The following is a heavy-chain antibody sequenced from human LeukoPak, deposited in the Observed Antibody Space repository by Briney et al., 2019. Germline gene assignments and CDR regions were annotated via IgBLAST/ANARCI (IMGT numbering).Heavy chain of an antibody. D-gene: IGHD3-10*01. CDR1: GYTFTSYG. V-gene: IGHV1-18*01. Sequence: ASVKVSCKASGYTFTSYGIIWVRQAPGQGLQWMGWISAHNGKTNYAQNLQGRVTMTTDTSTNTVYLELRSLTSDDTAVYYCARVPLSRYYYGSGSLNWFDPWGQGTLVTVSS. J-gene: IGHJ5*02. CDR3: ARVPLSRYYYGSGSLNWFDP. CDR2: ISAHNGKT.